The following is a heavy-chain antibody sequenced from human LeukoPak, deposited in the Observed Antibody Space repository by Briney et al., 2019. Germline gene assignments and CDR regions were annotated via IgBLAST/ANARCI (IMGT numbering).Heavy chain of an antibody. V-gene: IGHV4-59*02. CDR3: AREEGRYYFDY. CDR1: SGSVTSDY. Sequence: SETLSLTCTVYSGSVTSDYWTWIRQPPGKGLEWIGYIFSYGNTEYSPSLKSRATISLDTSKNQFSLKLSSVTAADTAVYYCAREEGRYYFDYWGQGTLVTVSS. J-gene: IGHJ4*02. CDR2: IFSYGNT.